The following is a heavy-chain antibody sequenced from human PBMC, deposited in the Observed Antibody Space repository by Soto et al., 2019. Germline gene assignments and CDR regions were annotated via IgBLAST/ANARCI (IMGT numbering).Heavy chain of an antibody. V-gene: IGHV3-30*18. D-gene: IGHD6-19*01. Sequence: QVQLVESGGGVVQPGRSLRLSCAASGFTFSSYGMHWVRQAPGKGLEWVAVISYDGSNKYYADSVKGRFTISRDNSKNSLDLQRNSLRAEDTAVYYCAKVGGGSGWYGYFDYWGQGTLVTVSS. CDR2: ISYDGSNK. CDR1: GFTFSSYG. J-gene: IGHJ4*02. CDR3: AKVGGGSGWYGYFDY.